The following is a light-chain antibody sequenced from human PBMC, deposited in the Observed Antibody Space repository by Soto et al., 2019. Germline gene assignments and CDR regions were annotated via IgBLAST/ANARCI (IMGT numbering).Light chain of an antibody. CDR3: SSYTSSSTWV. CDR2: EVS. Sequence: QSVLTQPASVSGSPGQSITISCTGTSSDLGGYNYVSWYQQHPGKAPKLMIYEVSNRPSGVSNRFSGPKSGNTASLTISGLQAEDEADYYCSSYTSSSTWVFGGGTKLTVL. CDR1: SSDLGGYNY. V-gene: IGLV2-14*01. J-gene: IGLJ3*02.